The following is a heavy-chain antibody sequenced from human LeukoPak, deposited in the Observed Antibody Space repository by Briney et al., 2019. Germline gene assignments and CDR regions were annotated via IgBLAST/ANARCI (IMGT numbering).Heavy chain of an antibody. CDR1: GGTFSSYA. J-gene: IGHJ1*01. V-gene: IGHV1-69*04. D-gene: IGHD3-22*01. CDR2: IIPILGIA. Sequence: SVKVSCKASGGTFSSYAISWVRQAPGQGLEWMGRIIPILGIANYAQKFQGRVTITADKSTSTAYMELSSLRSEDTAVYYCARETYYHDSSGYYSPAEYFQHWGQGTLVTVSS. CDR3: ARETYYHDSSGYYSPAEYFQH.